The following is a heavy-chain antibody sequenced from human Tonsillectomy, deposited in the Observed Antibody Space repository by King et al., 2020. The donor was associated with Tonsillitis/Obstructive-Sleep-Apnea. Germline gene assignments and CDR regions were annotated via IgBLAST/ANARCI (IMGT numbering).Heavy chain of an antibody. CDR3: AKDGERGAYYNYYFMGV. Sequence: DVQLVESGGGLVQPGRSLRLSCAASGFTFDDYAMHWVRQAPGKGLEWVAGIIWNSANIGYADSVKGRFTISRDNAKNSLYLQMNSLRAEDTALYYCAKDGERGAYYNYYFMGVWGKGTTVTVSS. V-gene: IGHV3-9*01. CDR2: IIWNSANI. J-gene: IGHJ6*03. CDR1: GFTFDDYA. D-gene: IGHD3-16*01.